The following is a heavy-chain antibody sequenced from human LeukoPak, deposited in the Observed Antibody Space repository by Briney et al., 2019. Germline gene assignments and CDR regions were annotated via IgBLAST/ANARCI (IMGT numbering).Heavy chain of an antibody. CDR3: ARDGEVYCAGDCPGAY. CDR1: GGSLSSYG. CDR2: TIPILGTS. V-gene: IGHV1-69*04. Sequence: ASVKVSCKVSGGSLSSYGISWVRQAPGHGLEWMGRTIPILGTSKYAQKFQGRITMSAERSTSTAFMELSSLTSEDTAVYFCARDGEVYCAGDCPGAYWGQGSLVTVSS. D-gene: IGHD2-21*01. J-gene: IGHJ4*02.